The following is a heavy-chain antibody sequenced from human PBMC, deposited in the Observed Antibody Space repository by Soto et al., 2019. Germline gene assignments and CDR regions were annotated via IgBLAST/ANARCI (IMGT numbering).Heavy chain of an antibody. Sequence: ASVKVSCKASGGTFSSYTISWVRQAPGQGLEWMGRIIPILGIANYAQKFQGRVTITADKSTSTAYMELSSLRSEDTAVYYCASGYYDSSGFLGYWGQGTLVTVSS. CDR2: IIPILGIA. J-gene: IGHJ4*02. D-gene: IGHD3-22*01. V-gene: IGHV1-69*02. CDR1: GGTFSSYT. CDR3: ASGYYDSSGFLGY.